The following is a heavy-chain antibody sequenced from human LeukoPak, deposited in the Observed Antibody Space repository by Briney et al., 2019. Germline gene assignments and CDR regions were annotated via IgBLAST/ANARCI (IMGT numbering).Heavy chain of an antibody. CDR2: SNAGNGNT. J-gene: IGHJ4*02. CDR3: ARGPGIDSLDY. Sequence: GASVKVSCKASGYTFTSYAMHWVRQAPGQRLEWMGWSNAGNGNTKYSQEFQGRVTMTRNTSISTAYMELSSLRSEDTAVYYCARGPGIDSLDYWGQGTLVTVSS. CDR1: GYTFTSYA. D-gene: IGHD2-21*01. V-gene: IGHV1-3*02.